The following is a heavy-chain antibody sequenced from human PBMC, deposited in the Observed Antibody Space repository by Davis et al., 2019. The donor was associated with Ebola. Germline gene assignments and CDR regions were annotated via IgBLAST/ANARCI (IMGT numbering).Heavy chain of an antibody. CDR2: IDPSDSYT. V-gene: IGHV5-10-1*01. Sequence: GESLKISCKGSGYSFTSYWISWVRQMPGKGLEWMGRIDPSDSYTNYSPSFQGHVTISADKSISTAYLQWSSLKASDTAMYYCARSAYCTNGVCQYYYMDVWGKGTTVTVSS. D-gene: IGHD2-8*01. J-gene: IGHJ6*03. CDR3: ARSAYCTNGVCQYYYMDV. CDR1: GYSFTSYW.